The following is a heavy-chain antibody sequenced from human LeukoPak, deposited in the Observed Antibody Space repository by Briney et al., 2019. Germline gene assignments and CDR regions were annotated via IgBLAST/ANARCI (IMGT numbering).Heavy chain of an antibody. D-gene: IGHD2-2*01. J-gene: IGHJ1*01. V-gene: IGHV1-2*02. CDR2: INPNSGGT. CDR1: GYTFTGYY. CDR3: ARVNRGIVVVPAAGSPGEYFQH. Sequence: GASVKVSCKASGYTFTGYYMHWVRQAPGQGLEWMGWINPNSGGTNYAQKFQGRVTMTRDTSISTAYMELSRLRSDDTAVYYCARVNRGIVVVPAAGSPGEYFQHWGQGTLVTVSS.